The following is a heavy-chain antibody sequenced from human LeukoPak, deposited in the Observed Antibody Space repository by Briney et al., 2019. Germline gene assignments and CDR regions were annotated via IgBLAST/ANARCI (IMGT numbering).Heavy chain of an antibody. CDR1: GFTFSSYE. CDR3: ARDVGGSGSYVYFQH. V-gene: IGHV3-48*03. D-gene: IGHD3-10*01. CDR2: ISSSGSTI. J-gene: IGHJ1*01. Sequence: GGSLRLSCADSGFTFSSYEMNWVRQAPGKGLEWVSYISSSGSTIYYADSVKGRFTISRDNAKNSLYLQMNSLRAEDTAVYYCARDVGGSGSYVYFQHWGQGTLVTVSS.